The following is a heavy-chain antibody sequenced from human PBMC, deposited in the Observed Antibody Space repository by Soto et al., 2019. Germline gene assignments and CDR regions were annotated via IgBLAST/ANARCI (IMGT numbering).Heavy chain of an antibody. V-gene: IGHV1-69*12. J-gene: IGHJ6*04. CDR2: IIPIFATA. Sequence: QVQLVQSGAEVKKPGSSVKVSCKASGGTFSSYAINWVRQSPGQGLEWMGGIIPIFATADYAQKFQGRVKSAADEYTSKAYMELSSLRYEDTAVYYCAECLMGVNYYYGRDVWGKGTKVTVS. CDR3: AECLMGVNYYYGRDV. CDR1: GGTFSSYA. D-gene: IGHD2-21*01.